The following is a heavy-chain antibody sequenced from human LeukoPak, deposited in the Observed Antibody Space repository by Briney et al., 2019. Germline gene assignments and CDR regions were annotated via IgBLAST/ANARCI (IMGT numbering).Heavy chain of an antibody. CDR1: GFTFSSYA. J-gene: IGHJ5*02. CDR3: ARDRGIAPNWFDP. CDR2: ISGSGGST. V-gene: IGHV3-23*01. Sequence: GGSLRLSCAASGFTFSSYAMSWVRQAPGKGLEWVSAISGSGGSTYYADSVKGRFTISRDNAKNSLYLQMNSLRAEDTAVYYCARDRGIAPNWFDPWGQGTLVTVSS. D-gene: IGHD6-13*01.